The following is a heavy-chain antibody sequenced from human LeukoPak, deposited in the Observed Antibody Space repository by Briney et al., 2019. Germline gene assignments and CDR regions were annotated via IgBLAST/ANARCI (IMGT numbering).Heavy chain of an antibody. Sequence: GGSLRLSCAASGFTVSSNYMSWVRQAPGKGLEWVGRIKRKTDGGTTDYAAPVKGRFTISRDDSKNTLYLQMKSLKTEDTAVYYCTTVDRWELLNIDYWGQGTLVTVSS. J-gene: IGHJ4*02. V-gene: IGHV3-15*01. CDR1: GFTVSSNY. D-gene: IGHD1-26*01. CDR2: IKRKTDGGTT. CDR3: TTVDRWELLNIDY.